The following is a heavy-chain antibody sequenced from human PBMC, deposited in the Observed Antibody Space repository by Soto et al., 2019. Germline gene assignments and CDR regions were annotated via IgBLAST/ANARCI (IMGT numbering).Heavy chain of an antibody. Sequence: GGSLRLSCAASGFTFSSYGMHWVRQAPGKGLEWVAVISYDGSDKYYADSVKGRFTISRDNSKNTLYLQMNSLRAEDTAVYYCAKSDGAQYVVVALTTHWGQGTLVTVSS. CDR1: GFTFSSYG. CDR2: ISYDGSDK. CDR3: AKSDGAQYVVVALTTH. J-gene: IGHJ4*02. V-gene: IGHV3-30*18. D-gene: IGHD2-15*01.